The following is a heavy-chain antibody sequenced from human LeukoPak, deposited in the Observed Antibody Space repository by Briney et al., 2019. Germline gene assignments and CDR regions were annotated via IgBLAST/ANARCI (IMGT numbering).Heavy chain of an antibody. Sequence: SETLSLTCAVYGGSFSGYYWSWIRQPPGKGLEWIGEINHSGSTNYNPSLKSRVTISVDTSKNQFSLKLSSVTAADTAVYYCARDCIAVANYYMDVWGKGTTVTVSS. CDR1: GGSFSGYY. CDR3: ARDCIAVANYYMDV. V-gene: IGHV4-34*01. D-gene: IGHD6-19*01. CDR2: INHSGST. J-gene: IGHJ6*03.